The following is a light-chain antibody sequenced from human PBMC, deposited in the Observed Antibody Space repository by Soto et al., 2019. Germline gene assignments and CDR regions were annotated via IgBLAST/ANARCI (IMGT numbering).Light chain of an antibody. CDR2: DAS. Sequence: DIQMTQSPSTLSASVGDRVTITCRASQSISSWLAWYQQKPGKAPKLLIYDASSLESGVPTRFSGSGSGTEFTLTISSLQPDAFATYYCQQYNSYPSTFGPGNKVDIK. CDR1: QSISSW. CDR3: QQYNSYPST. J-gene: IGKJ3*01. V-gene: IGKV1-5*01.